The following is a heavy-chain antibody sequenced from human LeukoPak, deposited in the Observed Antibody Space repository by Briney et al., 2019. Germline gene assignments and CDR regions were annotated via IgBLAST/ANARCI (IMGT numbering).Heavy chain of an antibody. D-gene: IGHD5-18*01. J-gene: IGHJ6*03. CDR1: GGSFSGYY. CDR3: ASSTAMVTHYYYYMDV. Sequence: SETLSLTCAVYGGSFSGYYRSWIRQPPGKGLEWIGEINHSGSTNYNPSLKSRVTISVDTSKNQFSLKLSSVTAAGTAVYYCASSTAMVTHYYYYMDVWGKGTTVTISS. CDR2: INHSGST. V-gene: IGHV4-34*01.